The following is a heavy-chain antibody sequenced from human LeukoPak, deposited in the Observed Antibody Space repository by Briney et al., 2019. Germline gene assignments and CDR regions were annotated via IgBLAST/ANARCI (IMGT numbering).Heavy chain of an antibody. CDR2: ISSSSSYI. J-gene: IGHJ4*02. Sequence: GGSLRLSCAASGFTFSSYSMNWVRQAPGKKQEWVSSISSSSSYIYYADSVKGRFTISRDNAKNSLYLQMNSLRAEDTAVYYCARVPVGLDYFDYWGQGTLVTVSS. V-gene: IGHV3-21*01. CDR1: GFTFSSYS. D-gene: IGHD3/OR15-3a*01. CDR3: ARVPVGLDYFDY.